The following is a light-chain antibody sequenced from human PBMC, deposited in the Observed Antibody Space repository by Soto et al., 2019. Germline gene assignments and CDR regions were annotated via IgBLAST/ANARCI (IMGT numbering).Light chain of an antibody. J-gene: IGLJ1*01. CDR2: EVS. V-gene: IGLV2-14*01. Sequence: SALAQPASVSGSPGQSITISCTGTSSDVGGYNYVSWYQQLPGKAPRLMIYEVSNRPSGVSNRFSGSKSGNTASLTISGLQAEDEADYYCSSYTSSSTLYVFGTGTKVTAL. CDR3: SSYTSSSTLYV. CDR1: SSDVGGYNY.